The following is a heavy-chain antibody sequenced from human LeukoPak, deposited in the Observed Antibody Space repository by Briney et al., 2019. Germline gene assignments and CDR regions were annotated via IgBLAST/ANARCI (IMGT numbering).Heavy chain of an antibody. J-gene: IGHJ4*02. CDR1: GFTFSSYA. V-gene: IGHV3-23*01. CDR3: ARESPDLDF. CDR2: ISGSGDST. Sequence: GGSLRLSCAASGFTFSSYAMSWVRQAPGKGLEWVSVISGSGDSTYYTDSVKGRFTISRDNSKNTLYLQMNSLRVEDTAVYYCARESPDLDFWGQGTLVTVSS.